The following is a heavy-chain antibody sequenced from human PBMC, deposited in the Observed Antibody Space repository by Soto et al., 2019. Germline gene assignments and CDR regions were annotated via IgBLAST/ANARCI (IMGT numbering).Heavy chain of an antibody. V-gene: IGHV3-30*18. CDR2: ISYDGSNK. J-gene: IGHJ4*02. D-gene: IGHD4-4*01. Sequence: GGSLRLSCAASGFTLSSYGMHWVRQAPGKGLEWVAVISYDGSNKYYADSVKGRFTISRDNSKNTLYLQMNSLRAEDTAVYYCAKLGVTTEYFDYWGQGTLVTVSS. CDR3: AKLGVTTEYFDY. CDR1: GFTLSSYG.